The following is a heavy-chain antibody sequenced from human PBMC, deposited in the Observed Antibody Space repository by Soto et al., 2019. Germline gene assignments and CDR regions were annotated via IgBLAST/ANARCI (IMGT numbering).Heavy chain of an antibody. CDR2: IYYSGST. V-gene: IGHV4-59*12. J-gene: IGHJ6*02. CDR1: GGSISSYY. Sequence: PSETLSLTCTVSGGSISSYYWSWIRQPPGKGLEWIGYIYYSGSTYYNPSLKSRVTISVDTSKNQFSLKLSSVTAADTAVYYCARDMDVWGQGTTVTVSS. CDR3: ARDMDV.